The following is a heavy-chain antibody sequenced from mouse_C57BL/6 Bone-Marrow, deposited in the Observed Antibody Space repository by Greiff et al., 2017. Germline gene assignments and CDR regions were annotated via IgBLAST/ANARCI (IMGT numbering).Heavy chain of an antibody. V-gene: IGHV1-81*01. J-gene: IGHJ4*01. D-gene: IGHD1-1*01. CDR1: GYTFTSYG. Sequence: QVQLKQSGAELGRPGASVKLSCKASGYTFTSYGISWVEQRTGQGLEWIGGVYPRSGNTYYNEKFKGKATLTADKSSSTAYMELRSLTSEDSAVYFCVAYYYGSSPYAMDYWGQGTSVTVSS. CDR3: VAYYYGSSPYAMDY. CDR2: VYPRSGNT.